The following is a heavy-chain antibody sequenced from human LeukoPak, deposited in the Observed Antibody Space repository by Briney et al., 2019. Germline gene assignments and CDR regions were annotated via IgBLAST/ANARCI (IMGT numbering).Heavy chain of an antibody. CDR1: GGSFSGYY. Sequence: SETLSLTCAVYGGSFSGYYWSWIRQPPGKGLEWIGEINHSGSTNYNPSLKSRVTISVDTSKNQFSLKLSSVTAADTAVYYCARGAHKANDYYREVDYWGQGTLVTVSS. D-gene: IGHD1-26*01. J-gene: IGHJ4*02. CDR3: ARGAHKANDYYREVDY. CDR2: INHSGST. V-gene: IGHV4-34*01.